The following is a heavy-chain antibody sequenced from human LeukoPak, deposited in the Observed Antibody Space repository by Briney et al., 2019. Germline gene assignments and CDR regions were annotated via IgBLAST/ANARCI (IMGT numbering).Heavy chain of an antibody. CDR2: IYSGGST. Sequence: GRSLRLSCTPSGLSFGDYGMSWVRQAPGKGLEWVSVIYSGGSTYYADSVKGRFTISRDNSKNTLYLQMNSLRAEDTAVYYCARGVRRIAARPGYFDYWGQGTLVTVSS. CDR1: GLSFGDYG. J-gene: IGHJ4*02. D-gene: IGHD6-6*01. V-gene: IGHV3-66*01. CDR3: ARGVRRIAARPGYFDY.